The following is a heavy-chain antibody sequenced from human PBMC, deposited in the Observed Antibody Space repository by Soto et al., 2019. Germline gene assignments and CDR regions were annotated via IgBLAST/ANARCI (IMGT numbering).Heavy chain of an antibody. V-gene: IGHV4-59*08. Sequence: QVQLQESGPGLVKPSETLSLTCTVSGDSISNYYWTWIRQPPGKGLEWIGYIYYSGTTNYNPSLXSPXTISVDTSKNQFSLKLSSVTAADTAVYYCARQLITWGQGILVTVSS. CDR3: ARQLIT. CDR1: GDSISNYY. CDR2: IYYSGTT. J-gene: IGHJ4*02.